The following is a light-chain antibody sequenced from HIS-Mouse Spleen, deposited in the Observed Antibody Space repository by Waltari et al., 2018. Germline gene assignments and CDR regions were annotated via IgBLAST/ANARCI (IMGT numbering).Light chain of an antibody. Sequence: DIQMTQSPSPLSASVGDRVTITCRASQSISSWLAWYQQKPGKAPKLLIYKASSLESGVPSRFSGSGSGTEFTLTISRLQPDDFATYYCQQYNSYSRTFGQGTKVEIK. CDR3: QQYNSYSRT. CDR1: QSISSW. CDR2: KAS. V-gene: IGKV1-5*03. J-gene: IGKJ1*01.